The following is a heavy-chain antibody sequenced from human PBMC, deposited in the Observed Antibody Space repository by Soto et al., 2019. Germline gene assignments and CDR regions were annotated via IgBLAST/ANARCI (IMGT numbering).Heavy chain of an antibody. V-gene: IGHV4-31*03. CDR1: GGSISSGGYY. D-gene: IGHD3-3*01. CDR2: IYYSGST. CDR3: ARVTYDFWSGYSREYYYYMDV. Sequence: SETLSLTCTVSGGSISSGGYYWSWIRQHPGKGLEWIGYIYYSGSTYYNPSLKSRVTISVDTSKNQFSLKLSSVTAADTAVYYCARVTYDFWSGYSREYYYYMDVWGKGTTVTVSS. J-gene: IGHJ6*03.